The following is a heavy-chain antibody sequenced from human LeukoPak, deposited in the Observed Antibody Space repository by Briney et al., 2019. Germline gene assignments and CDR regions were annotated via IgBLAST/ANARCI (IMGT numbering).Heavy chain of an antibody. J-gene: IGHJ4*02. CDR3: ARGATHYGNGMDY. CDR2: IYYSGST. CDR1: GGSISSSSYY. Sequence: PSETLSLTCTVSGGSISSSSYYWGWIRQPPGKGLEWIGSIYYSGSTYYNPSLKSRVTISVDTSKNQFSLKLSSVTAADTAVYYCARGATHYGNGMDYWGQGTLVTVSS. D-gene: IGHD4-17*01. V-gene: IGHV4-39*01.